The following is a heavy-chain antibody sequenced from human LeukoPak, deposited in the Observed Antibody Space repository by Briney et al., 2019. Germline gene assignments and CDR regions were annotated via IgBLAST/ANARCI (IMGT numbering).Heavy chain of an antibody. CDR3: ARGLSAIVY. Sequence: SETLSLTCAVYGGSFSGYYWSWIRQPPGKGLEWIGEINHSGSTNYNPSLKSRVTISVDTSKNQFSLKLSSVTAADTAVYYCARGLSAIVYWGQGALVTVSS. D-gene: IGHD2-15*01. CDR1: GGSFSGYY. CDR2: INHSGST. J-gene: IGHJ4*02. V-gene: IGHV4-34*01.